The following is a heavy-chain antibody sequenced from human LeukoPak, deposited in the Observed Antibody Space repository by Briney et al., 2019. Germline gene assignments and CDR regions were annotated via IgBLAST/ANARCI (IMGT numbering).Heavy chain of an antibody. CDR3: ARVFYDYVWGSYRYPQLDY. J-gene: IGHJ4*02. V-gene: IGHV4-34*01. CDR2: INHSGST. Sequence: PSETLSLTCAVYGGSFSGYYWSWIRQPPGKGLEWIGEINHSGSTNYNPSLKSRVTISVDTSKNQFSLKLSSVTAADTAVYYCARVFYDYVWGSYRYPQLDYWGQGTLVTVSS. CDR1: GGSFSGYY. D-gene: IGHD3-16*02.